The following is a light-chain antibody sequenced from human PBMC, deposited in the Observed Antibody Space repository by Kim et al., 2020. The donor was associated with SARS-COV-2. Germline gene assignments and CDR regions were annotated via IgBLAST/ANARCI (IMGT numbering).Light chain of an antibody. Sequence: PGQTARITCSGGALSKIFAYWYQQKSGQAPVLVIYNDSEKPSGIPERFSGSSSGTTVTLTISGVQAEDEADYYCQSADSSGTYWVFGGGTQLTVL. V-gene: IGLV3-25*03. J-gene: IGLJ3*02. CDR2: NDS. CDR1: ALSKIF. CDR3: QSADSSGTYWV.